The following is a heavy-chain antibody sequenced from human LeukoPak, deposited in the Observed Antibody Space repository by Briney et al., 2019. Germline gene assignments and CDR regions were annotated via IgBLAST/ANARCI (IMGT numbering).Heavy chain of an antibody. CDR1: GFTFSSYS. J-gene: IGHJ3*02. CDR3: ARLSGGRIAAAGTLRMGAFDI. CDR2: ISSSSSYI. D-gene: IGHD6-13*01. V-gene: IGHV3-21*01. Sequence: PGGSLRLSCAASGFTFSSYSMNWVRQAPGKGLEWVSSISSSSSYIYYADSVKGRFTISRDNAKNSLYLQMNSLRAEDTAVYYCARLSGGRIAAAGTLRMGAFDIWGQGTMVTVSS.